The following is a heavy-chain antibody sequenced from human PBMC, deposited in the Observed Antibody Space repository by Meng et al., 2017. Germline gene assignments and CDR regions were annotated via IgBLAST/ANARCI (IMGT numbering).Heavy chain of an antibody. CDR3: ARDGRGLRLGELSFM. Sequence: ASVKVSCKASGYTFTGYYMHWVRQAPGQGLEWMGWINTNSGGTNYAQKFQGRVTMTRDTSISTAYMELSRLRSDDTAVYYCARDGRGLRLGELSFMWGQGTLVTVSS. D-gene: IGHD3-16*02. CDR1: GYTFTGYY. V-gene: IGHV1-2*02. J-gene: IGHJ4*02. CDR2: INTNSGGT.